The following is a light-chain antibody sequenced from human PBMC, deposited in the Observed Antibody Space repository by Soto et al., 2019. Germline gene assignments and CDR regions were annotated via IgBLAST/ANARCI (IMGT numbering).Light chain of an antibody. CDR2: EVS. CDR1: SSDVGGYNY. V-gene: IGLV2-14*01. J-gene: IGLJ1*01. Sequence: QSVRTQPASVSGSPGQSITISCTGTSSDVGGYNYVSWYQLHPGKAPKLMVYEVSNRPSGVSNRFSGSKSGNTASLTISGLQAEDEADYYCSSYTSSPAYVFGTGTKVTDL. CDR3: SSYTSSPAYV.